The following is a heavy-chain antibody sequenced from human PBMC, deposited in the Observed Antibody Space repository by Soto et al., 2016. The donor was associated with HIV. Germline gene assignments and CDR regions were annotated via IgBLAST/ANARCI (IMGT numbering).Heavy chain of an antibody. CDR3: ARIEQVKGAFDI. J-gene: IGHJ3*02. CDR1: GFTFSRYG. D-gene: IGHD6-13*01. Sequence: VQLVESGGGVVQPGRSLRLSCAASGFTFSRYGMHWVRQAPGKGLEWVAIIWYDGTNKYYADSVKGRFTISRDNSKNTVFLHMNSLRVEDTAVYYCARIEQVKGAFDIWGQGTMVNRLS. CDR2: IWYDGTNK. V-gene: IGHV3-33*01.